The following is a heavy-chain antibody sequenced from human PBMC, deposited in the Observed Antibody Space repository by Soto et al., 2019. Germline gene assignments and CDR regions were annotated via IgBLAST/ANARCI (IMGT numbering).Heavy chain of an antibody. CDR3: ARDRGGVVAGFNWLDP. CDR2: ISSSSTTI. Sequence: LQESGGDLVQPGGSLRLSCAASGFRFSVFGMNWVRQAPGKGLEWIAYISSSSTTIVYGGSVEDRFTVSRDNVENSLYLQMKSLRDDDTAVYYCARDRGGVVAGFNWLDPWGHGTPVTVST. D-gene: IGHD6-19*01. J-gene: IGHJ5*02. CDR1: GFRFSVFG. V-gene: IGHV3-48*02.